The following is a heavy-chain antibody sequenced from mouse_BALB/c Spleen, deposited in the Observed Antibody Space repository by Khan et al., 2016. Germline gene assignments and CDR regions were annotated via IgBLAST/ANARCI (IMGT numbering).Heavy chain of an antibody. CDR1: GLDFSRYW. Sequence: EVKLLESGGGLVQPGGSLNLSCAASGLDFSRYWMSWARQAPVTGQEWIGELNPGSSTIHYTPSLKDKFIISRDNAKNTLYLQMSKVRSEDTALYYFPRVVVYYAGVCWCQGTSVTVSS. V-gene: IGHV4-2*02. CDR3: PRVVVYYAGVC. J-gene: IGHJ4*01. CDR2: LNPGSSTI. D-gene: IGHD1-1*02.